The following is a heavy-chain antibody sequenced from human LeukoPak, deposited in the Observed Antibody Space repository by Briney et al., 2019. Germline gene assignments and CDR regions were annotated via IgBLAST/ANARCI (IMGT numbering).Heavy chain of an antibody. CDR3: ARDRGWRYYGSGREAFDI. J-gene: IGHJ3*02. Sequence: SETLSLTCTVSGGSISSNNCYWGWIRQPPGKGLEWIGSIYYSGSTYYNPSLKSRVTISVDTSKNQFSLKLSSVTAADTAIYYCARDRGWRYYGSGREAFDIWGQGTMVTVSS. D-gene: IGHD3-10*01. V-gene: IGHV4-39*02. CDR2: IYYSGST. CDR1: GGSISSNNCY.